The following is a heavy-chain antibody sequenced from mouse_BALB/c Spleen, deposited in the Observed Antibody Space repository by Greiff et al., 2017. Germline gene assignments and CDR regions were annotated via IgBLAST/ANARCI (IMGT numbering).Heavy chain of an antibody. CDR1: GFTFSSYA. J-gene: IGHJ2*01. CDR2: ISSGGSYT. Sequence: EVMLVESGGGLVKPGGSLKLSCAASGFTFSSYAMSWVRQSPEKRLEWVAEISSGGSYTYYPDTVTGRFTISRDNAKNTLYLEMSSLRSEDTAMYYCARVFITTVGGYFDYWGQGTTLTVSS. CDR3: ARVFITTVGGYFDY. V-gene: IGHV5-9-4*01. D-gene: IGHD1-1*01.